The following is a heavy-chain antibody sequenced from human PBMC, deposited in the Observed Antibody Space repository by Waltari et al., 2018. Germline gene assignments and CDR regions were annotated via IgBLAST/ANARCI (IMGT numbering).Heavy chain of an antibody. V-gene: IGHV3-23*03. CDR1: GFTFSSNG. J-gene: IGHJ4*02. CDR2: IYSAST. CDR3: AKCSSSLRSIGGRPRTECYFDN. Sequence: EVQLLESGGGLVQPGGSLRLSCAASGFTFSSNGMSWVRQAPGKGLEWVAVIYSASTYYEDSVKGRFTISKDFSKNTLHLQMNSLRTGDAAVYYCAKCSSSLRSIGGRPRTECYFDNWGQG. D-gene: IGHD6-6*01.